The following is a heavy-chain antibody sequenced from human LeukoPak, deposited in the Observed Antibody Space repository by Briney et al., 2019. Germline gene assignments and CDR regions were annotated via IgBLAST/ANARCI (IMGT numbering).Heavy chain of an antibody. Sequence: SETLSLTCTVSGGSIRSYYWSWIRQPPGKGVEWIGYIYYSGSTNYNPSLKSRVTISVDTSKNQFSLKLSSVTAADTAVYYCAREASSSWFDYWGQGTLVTVSS. D-gene: IGHD6-13*01. CDR1: GGSIRSYY. V-gene: IGHV4-59*01. J-gene: IGHJ4*02. CDR3: AREASSSWFDY. CDR2: IYYSGST.